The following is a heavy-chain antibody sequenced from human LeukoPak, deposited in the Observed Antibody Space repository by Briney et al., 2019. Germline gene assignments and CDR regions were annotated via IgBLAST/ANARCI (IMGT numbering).Heavy chain of an antibody. J-gene: IGHJ4*02. CDR3: ARHPYSGSYHFDY. CDR2: INPNSGGT. CDR1: GYXFTGHY. Sequence: ASVKVSCKPSGYXFTGHYMHWVRQAPGQGLEWMGWINPNSGGTNSAQKFQGRVTMTRDTSISTAYMELSRLTSDDTAVYYCARHPYSGSYHFDYWGQGTLVTVSS. V-gene: IGHV1-2*02. D-gene: IGHD1-26*01.